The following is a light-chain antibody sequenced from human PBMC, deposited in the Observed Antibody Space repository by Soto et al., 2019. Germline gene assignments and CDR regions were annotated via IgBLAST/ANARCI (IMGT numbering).Light chain of an antibody. Sequence: QSVLTQPASVSGSPGQSITISCTGTSSDVGGYNFVSWYQQHPGKAPKLMIFGVSNRPSGVSNRFSGSKSGDTASLTISGLQAEDEADYYCSSFTSKSPLYVFGTGTKVTVL. CDR1: SSDVGGYNF. CDR2: GVS. V-gene: IGLV2-14*01. J-gene: IGLJ1*01. CDR3: SSFTSKSPLYV.